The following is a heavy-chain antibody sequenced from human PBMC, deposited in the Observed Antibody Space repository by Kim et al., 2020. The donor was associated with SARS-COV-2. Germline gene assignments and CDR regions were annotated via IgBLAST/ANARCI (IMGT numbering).Heavy chain of an antibody. CDR1: GFTFSDYY. J-gene: IGHJ4*02. CDR2: ISSSSSSYT. Sequence: GGSLRLSCAASGFTFSDYYMSWIRQAPGKGLEWVSYISSSSSSYTNYADSVKGRFTISRDNAKNSLYLQMNSLRAEDTAVYYCARGGYSYGSGGFDYWGQGTLVTVSS. V-gene: IGHV3-11*05. D-gene: IGHD5-18*01. CDR3: ARGGYSYGSGGFDY.